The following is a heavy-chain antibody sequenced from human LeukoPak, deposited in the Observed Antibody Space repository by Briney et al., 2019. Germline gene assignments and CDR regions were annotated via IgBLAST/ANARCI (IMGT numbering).Heavy chain of an antibody. CDR1: GFTFSSYS. D-gene: IGHD6-19*01. Sequence: GGSLRLSCAASGFTFSSYSMNWVRQAPGKGLEWVSYISSSSSTIYYADSVKGRFTISRDNAKNSLYLQMNSLRAEDTAVYYCARGRSLLRLVSPLDYWGQGTLVTVSS. CDR2: ISSSSSTI. V-gene: IGHV3-48*01. CDR3: ARGRSLLRLVSPLDY. J-gene: IGHJ4*02.